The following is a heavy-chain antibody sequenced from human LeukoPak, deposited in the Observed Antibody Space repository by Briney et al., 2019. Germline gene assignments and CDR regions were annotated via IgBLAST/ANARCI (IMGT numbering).Heavy chain of an antibody. J-gene: IGHJ4*02. CDR3: ARDRVRIWSYVGTFDT. CDR1: GFTFSSYG. D-gene: IGHD3-10*02. CDR2: ISYDGTNT. Sequence: PGGSLRLSCAASGFTFSSYGMHWVRQAPGKGPEWVALISYDGTNTDYAGSVQGRFTISRDISKNTLYLQMNSLRDDDSALYYCARDRVRIWSYVGTFDTWGQGTLVTVSP. V-gene: IGHV3-30*03.